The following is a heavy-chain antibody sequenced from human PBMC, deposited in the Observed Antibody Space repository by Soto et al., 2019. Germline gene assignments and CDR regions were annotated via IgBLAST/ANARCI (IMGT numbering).Heavy chain of an antibody. CDR2: FSGRDATT. D-gene: IGHD1-26*01. Sequence: PGGSLRLSCAASGFPFSSYTMSWVRQAPGKGLEWVSSFSGRDATTYYADSVKGRFTISRDNSKNTLYLQMNSLRAEDTALYFCVRTIVGATKGGWFDPWGQGALVTVS. V-gene: IGHV3-23*01. CDR3: VRTIVGATKGGWFDP. CDR1: GFPFSSYT. J-gene: IGHJ5*02.